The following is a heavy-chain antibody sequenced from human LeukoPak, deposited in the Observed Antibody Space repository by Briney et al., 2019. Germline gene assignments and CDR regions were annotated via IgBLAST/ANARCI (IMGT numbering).Heavy chain of an antibody. V-gene: IGHV1-46*01. CDR2: INPSGGST. D-gene: IGHD3-22*01. CDR3: ARKPKNGGRYDSSGLDAFDI. Sequence: GASVKVSCKASGYTFTSYYMHWVRQAPGQGLEWMGIINPSGGSTSYAQKFQGRVTMTRDTSTSTVYMELSSLRSEDTAVYYCARKPKNGGRYDSSGLDAFDIWGQGTMVTVSS. J-gene: IGHJ3*02. CDR1: GYTFTSYY.